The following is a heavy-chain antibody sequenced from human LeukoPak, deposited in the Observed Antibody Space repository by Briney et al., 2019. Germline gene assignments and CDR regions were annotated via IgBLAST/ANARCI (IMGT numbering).Heavy chain of an antibody. V-gene: IGHV1-8*03. D-gene: IGHD4-17*01. J-gene: IGHJ3*02. CDR1: GYTFTSYD. Sequence: ASVKVSCKASGYTFTSYDINWVRQATGQGLEWMGWMNPNSGNTGYAQKFQGRVTITRNTSISTAYMELSSLRSDDTAVYYCARDLITVTTWRLGAFDIWGQGTMVTVSS. CDR3: ARDLITVTTWRLGAFDI. CDR2: MNPNSGNT.